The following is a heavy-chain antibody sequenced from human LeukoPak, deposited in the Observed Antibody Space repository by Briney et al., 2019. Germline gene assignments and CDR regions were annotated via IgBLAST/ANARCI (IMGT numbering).Heavy chain of an antibody. CDR2: IYTSGST. D-gene: IGHD4-23*01. Sequence: SQTLSLTCTVSCGSISSGSYYWSWIRQPAGKGLEWIGRIYTSGSTNYNPSLKSRVTIPVDTSKNQFSLKLSSVTAADTAVYYCASLDYGGNRGYYLDYWGQGTLVTVSS. CDR1: CGSISSGSYY. CDR3: ASLDYGGNRGYYLDY. V-gene: IGHV4-61*02. J-gene: IGHJ4*02.